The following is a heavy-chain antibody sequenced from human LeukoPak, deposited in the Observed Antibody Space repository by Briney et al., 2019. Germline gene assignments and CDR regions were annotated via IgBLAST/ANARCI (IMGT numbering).Heavy chain of an antibody. V-gene: IGHV4-61*02. CDR3: ARETAATYY. J-gene: IGHJ4*02. Sequence: SETLSLTCTVSGGSISSGSYYWSWIRQPAGKGLEWIGRIYTSGSTNYNPSLKSRVTISVDTSKNQFSLKLSSVTAADTAVYYCARETAATYYWGQGTLVTVSS. D-gene: IGHD2-15*01. CDR1: GGSISSGSYY. CDR2: IYTSGST.